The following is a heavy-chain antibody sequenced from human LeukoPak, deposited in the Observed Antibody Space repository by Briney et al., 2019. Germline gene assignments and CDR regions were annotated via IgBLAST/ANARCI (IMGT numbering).Heavy chain of an antibody. CDR1: GFTFSSYW. CDR2: INSDGSST. V-gene: IGHV3-74*01. Sequence: PGGSLRLSCAASGFTFSSYWMHWVRQAPGKGVVWVSRINSDGSSTSYADSVKGRFTISRDNAKNTLYLQMNSLRAEDTAVYYCSRGRSSSSWTFDYWGQGTLVTVSS. D-gene: IGHD6-13*01. J-gene: IGHJ4*02. CDR3: SRGRSSSSWTFDY.